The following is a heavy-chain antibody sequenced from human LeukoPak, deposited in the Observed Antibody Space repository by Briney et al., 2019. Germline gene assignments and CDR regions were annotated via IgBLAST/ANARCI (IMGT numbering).Heavy chain of an antibody. J-gene: IGHJ4*02. CDR3: ARDGPSGVAHEFDY. CDR2: ISSSSSYI. CDR1: RFTFSSYS. V-gene: IGHV3-21*01. D-gene: IGHD2-15*01. Sequence: GGSLRLSCAASRFTFSSYSMNWVRQAPGKGLEWVSSISSSSSYIYYADSVKGRFTISRDNAKNSLDLQMNSLRAEDTAVYYCARDGPSGVAHEFDYWGQGSLVTVSS.